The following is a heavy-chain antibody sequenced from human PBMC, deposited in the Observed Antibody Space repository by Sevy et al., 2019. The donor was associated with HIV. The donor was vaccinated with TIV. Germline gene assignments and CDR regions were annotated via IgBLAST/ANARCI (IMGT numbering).Heavy chain of an antibody. V-gene: IGHV3-30*09. CDR3: VKEGAQHRNIRYCFGENCFYNWFDT. J-gene: IGHJ5*02. D-gene: IGHD2-15*01. CDR2: ISHDGMNE. Sequence: GGSLRLSCTASEFTFSDYVMHWVRQTPGKGLEWVAIISHDGMNEDYAEFVKGRFAISRDNSRNTVYLQMNRLRPDDTAIYFGVKEGAQHRNIRYCFGENCFYNWFDTWCQGVLVTVSS. CDR1: EFTFSDYV.